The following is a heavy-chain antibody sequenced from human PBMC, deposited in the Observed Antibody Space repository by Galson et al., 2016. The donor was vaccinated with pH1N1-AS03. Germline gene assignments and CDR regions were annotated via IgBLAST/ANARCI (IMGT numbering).Heavy chain of an antibody. CDR1: GFRFTTYW. Sequence: QSGAEVKKPGESLMISCKASGFRFTTYWIAWVRQLPGKGLEWMGFIYPGDSDTKYSPSLQGQVPTSADKSTSTADLRRNSLKASDTAMYYCARGDGYNYYFDYWGQGTLVTVSS. CDR3: ARGDGYNYYFDY. D-gene: IGHD5-24*01. V-gene: IGHV5-51*03. CDR2: IYPGDSDT. J-gene: IGHJ4*02.